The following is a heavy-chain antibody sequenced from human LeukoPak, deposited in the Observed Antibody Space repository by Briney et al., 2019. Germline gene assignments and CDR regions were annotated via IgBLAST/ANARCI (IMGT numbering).Heavy chain of an antibody. J-gene: IGHJ4*02. Sequence: GASVKVSCKASGYTFTGYYMHWVRQAPGQGLGWMGWINPNSGGTNYAQQFQGRVTMTRDTSISTAYMELSRLRSDDTAVYYCARLRITMVRGVIGDDYWGQGTLVTVSS. D-gene: IGHD3-10*01. CDR3: ARLRITMVRGVIGDDY. V-gene: IGHV1-2*02. CDR1: GYTFTGYY. CDR2: INPNSGGT.